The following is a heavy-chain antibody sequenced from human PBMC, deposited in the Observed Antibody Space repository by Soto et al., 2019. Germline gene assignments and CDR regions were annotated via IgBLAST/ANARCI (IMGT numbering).Heavy chain of an antibody. CDR2: IYYSGST. CDR1: GDSISSYY. V-gene: IGHV4-59*01. CDR3: ARDRLSGSSSWYITGDYYYGMDV. J-gene: IGHJ6*02. D-gene: IGHD6-13*01. Sequence: SETLSLTCTVSGDSISSYYWSWIRQPPGKGLEWIGYIYYSGSTNYNPSLKSRVTISVDTSKNQFSLKLSSVTAADTAVYYCARDRLSGSSSWYITGDYYYGMDVWGQGTTVTVSS.